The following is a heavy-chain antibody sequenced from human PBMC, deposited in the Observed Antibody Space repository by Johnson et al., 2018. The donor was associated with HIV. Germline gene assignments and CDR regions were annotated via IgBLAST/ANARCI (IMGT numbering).Heavy chain of an antibody. D-gene: IGHD3-22*01. J-gene: IGHJ3*02. CDR2: ISRSSSTI. CDR1: GFTFSDYY. CDR3: ARDLDSSGYYSLTDAFDI. V-gene: IGHV3-11*04. Sequence: QVLLVVSGGGLVKPGRSLRLSCAASGFTFSDYYMSWIRQAPGKGLEWVSYISRSSSTIYYADSVKGRFTISRDNSKNTLYLQMNSLRAEDTAVYYCARDLDSSGYYSLTDAFDIWGQGTMVTVSS.